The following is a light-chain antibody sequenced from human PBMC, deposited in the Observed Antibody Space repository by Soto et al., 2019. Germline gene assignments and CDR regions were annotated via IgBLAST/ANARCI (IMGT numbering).Light chain of an antibody. V-gene: IGKV3D-15*01. CDR1: QSVSSTY. J-gene: IGKJ5*01. CDR2: GAS. CDR3: QQYNNWPPIT. Sequence: EIVLTQSPGALSLSPGERATLSCRASQSVSSTYLAWYQQKPGQAPRLLIYGASTRATGIPDRFSGSGSGTKFTLSISSLQSEDSAVYYCQQYNNWPPITFGQGTRLEIK.